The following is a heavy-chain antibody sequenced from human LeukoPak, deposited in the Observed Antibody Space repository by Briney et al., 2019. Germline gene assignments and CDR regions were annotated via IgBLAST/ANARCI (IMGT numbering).Heavy chain of an antibody. CDR1: GGSISSSSYY. CDR3: ARAGKGWWYFDL. Sequence: SETLSLTCTVSGGSISSSSYYWGWIRQPPGKGLEWIGSIYYSGSTYYNPSLKSRVTISVDTSKNQFSLKLSSVTAADTAVYYCARAGKGWWYFDLWGRGTLVTVSS. J-gene: IGHJ2*01. D-gene: IGHD1-14*01. CDR2: IYYSGST. V-gene: IGHV4-39*07.